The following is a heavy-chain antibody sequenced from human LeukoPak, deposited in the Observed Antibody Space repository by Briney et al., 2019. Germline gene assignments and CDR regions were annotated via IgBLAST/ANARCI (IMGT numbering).Heavy chain of an antibody. CDR2: ISYDGSNK. V-gene: IGHV3-30-3*01. CDR1: GFTFILYA. J-gene: IGHJ4*02. Sequence: GGSVSLSCVCTGFTFILYALHWVRQAPGQGLEWVAVISYDGSNKYYAYSVKGRFTISRDKSKNTLYLQMKSLRAEDTAVYYCARQTPSYFDYWGKGTLVTVPS. CDR3: ARQTPSYFDY.